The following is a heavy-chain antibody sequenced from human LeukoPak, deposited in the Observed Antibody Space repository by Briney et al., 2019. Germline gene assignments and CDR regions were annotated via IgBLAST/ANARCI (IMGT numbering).Heavy chain of an antibody. CDR1: GFSFSTYA. Sequence: SGGSLRLSCAASGFSFSTYAMSWVRQAPGKGLEYVAAISSNGGSTYYPNSVKGRFTISRDNSKNTLYLQMGSLRVEDMAVYYCARRDTSGYFSDYWGQGTLVTVSS. D-gene: IGHD6-19*01. CDR2: ISSNGGST. V-gene: IGHV3-64*01. CDR3: ARRDTSGYFSDY. J-gene: IGHJ4*02.